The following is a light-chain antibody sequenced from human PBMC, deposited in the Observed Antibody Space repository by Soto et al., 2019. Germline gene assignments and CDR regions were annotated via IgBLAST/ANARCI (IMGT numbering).Light chain of an antibody. CDR3: QQRSNRRLT. V-gene: IGKV3-11*01. CDR1: QSVSSY. J-gene: IGKJ4*01. Sequence: EIVLTQSPATLSLSPGERATLSCRASQSVSSYLAWYQQKPGPAPRLLIYDASNRATGIPARFSGSGSGTDCTLTISSLEPEDCAVYSWQQRSNRRLTVGGGTK. CDR2: DAS.